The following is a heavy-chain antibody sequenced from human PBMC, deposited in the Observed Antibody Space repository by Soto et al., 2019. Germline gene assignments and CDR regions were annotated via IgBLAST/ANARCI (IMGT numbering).Heavy chain of an antibody. CDR1: GGTFSSYT. V-gene: IGHV1-69*02. CDR2: IIPILGIA. Sequence: QVQLVQSGAEVKKPGSSVKVSCKASGGTFSSYTISWVRQAPGQGLEWMGRIIPILGIANYAQKFQGRVTITADKSTSPAYMELSSLRSEDTAVYYCARGRRSGSIAWFDPWGQGTLVTVSS. D-gene: IGHD6-19*01. J-gene: IGHJ5*02. CDR3: ARGRRSGSIAWFDP.